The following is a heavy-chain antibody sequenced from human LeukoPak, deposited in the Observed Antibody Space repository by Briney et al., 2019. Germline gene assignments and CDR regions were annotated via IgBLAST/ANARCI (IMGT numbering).Heavy chain of an antibody. D-gene: IGHD3-10*01. J-gene: IGHJ4*02. CDR1: GFNVSSNY. CDR3: ARGIIYLDY. Sequence: QAGGSLRLSCEASGFNVSSNYMTWVRQAPGKGLEWVSLIYGDGTTDYADSVKGRFHISRHNSKNTLYLQMNSLRAEDTAVYYCARGIIYLDYWGQGTLVTVSS. V-gene: IGHV3-53*04. CDR2: IYGDGTT.